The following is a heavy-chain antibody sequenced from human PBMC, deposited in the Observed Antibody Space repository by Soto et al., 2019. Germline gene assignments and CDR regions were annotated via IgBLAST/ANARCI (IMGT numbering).Heavy chain of an antibody. Sequence: EVQLVESGGGLVQPGGSLRLSCAASGFTVSSNYMSWVRQAPGKGLEWVSVIYSGGSTYYADSVKGRFTISRDNSKNTLYLHMNSLRAEDTAVYYCARGGSARQWLEAWFYFDYWGQGTLVTVSS. V-gene: IGHV3-66*01. CDR3: ARGGSARQWLEAWFYFDY. CDR1: GFTVSSNY. J-gene: IGHJ4*02. D-gene: IGHD6-19*01. CDR2: IYSGGST.